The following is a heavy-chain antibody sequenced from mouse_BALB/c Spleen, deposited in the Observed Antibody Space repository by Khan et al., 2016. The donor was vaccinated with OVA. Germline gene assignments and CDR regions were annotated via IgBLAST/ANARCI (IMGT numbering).Heavy chain of an antibody. CDR3: TRDRIDY. J-gene: IGHJ2*01. CDR2: INPTSGHT. Sequence: VQLVESGAELAKPGASVKMSCKTSGYTFTNYWMHWVKQRPGQGLEWIGYINPTSGHTDYNEKFKDKATLSADKSSSTAYMPLSSLTSEDSAVYYGTRDRIDYWGQGTTLTVSA. CDR1: GYTFTNYW. D-gene: IGHD2-14*01. V-gene: IGHV1-7*01.